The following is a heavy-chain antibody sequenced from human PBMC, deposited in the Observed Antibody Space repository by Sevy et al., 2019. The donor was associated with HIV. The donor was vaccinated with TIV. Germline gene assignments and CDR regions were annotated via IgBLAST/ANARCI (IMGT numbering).Heavy chain of an antibody. D-gene: IGHD3-22*01. Sequence: GGSLRLSCADSGVTFSSYAMSWVRQAPGKGLEWVSTISGHGGSTYYASAGKGRFTISRDNSKKMVYLQMNSLRAEDTAVYYCAKDSGISAQIVVALRYWGQGTQVTVSS. CDR3: AKDSGISAQIVVALRY. J-gene: IGHJ4*02. CDR2: ISGHGGST. V-gene: IGHV3-23*01. CDR1: GVTFSSYA.